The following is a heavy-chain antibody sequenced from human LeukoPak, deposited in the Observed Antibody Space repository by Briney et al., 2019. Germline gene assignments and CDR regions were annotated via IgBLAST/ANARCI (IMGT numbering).Heavy chain of an antibody. J-gene: IGHJ4*02. CDR3: AREVGEQLVLVDY. V-gene: IGHV4-39*07. CDR2: IFYSGST. CDR1: SGSISTSNYY. Sequence: SETLSLTCTVSSGSISTSNYYWGWVRQPPGKALEWIGNIFYSGSTYYSPSLKSRVTISVDTSKNQFSLKLSSVTAADTAVYYCAREVGEQLVLVDYWGQGTLVTVSS. D-gene: IGHD6-6*01.